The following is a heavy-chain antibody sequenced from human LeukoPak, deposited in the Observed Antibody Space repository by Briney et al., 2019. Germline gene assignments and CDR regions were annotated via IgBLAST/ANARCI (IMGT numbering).Heavy chain of an antibody. J-gene: IGHJ4*02. CDR2: IYPGDSDA. D-gene: IGHD3-9*01. CDR3: GRLGRDYDASTGYYLTYNYDY. V-gene: IGHV5-51*01. CDR1: GYSFTNFW. Sequence: GESLKISCKASGYSFTNFWIGWVRQMPGKGLEYMGNIYPGDSDARYGLSFRGQVTISVDKSINTAYLQWSSLKASDTAMYYCGRLGRDYDASTGYYLTYNYDYWGQGTLVTVSS.